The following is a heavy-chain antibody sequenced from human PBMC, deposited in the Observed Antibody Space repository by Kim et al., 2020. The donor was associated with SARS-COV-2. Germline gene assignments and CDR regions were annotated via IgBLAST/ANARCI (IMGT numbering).Heavy chain of an antibody. Sequence: GGXLRLSCAASGFTFSSYGMHWVRQAPGKGLEWVAVISYDGSNKYYADSVKGRFTISRDNSKNTLYLQMNSLRAEDTAVYYCAKDRRLAAFEDYYYGMDVWGQGTTVTVSS. CDR1: GFTFSSYG. J-gene: IGHJ6*02. CDR2: ISYDGSNK. V-gene: IGHV3-30*18. CDR3: AKDRRLAAFEDYYYGMDV. D-gene: IGHD6-13*01.